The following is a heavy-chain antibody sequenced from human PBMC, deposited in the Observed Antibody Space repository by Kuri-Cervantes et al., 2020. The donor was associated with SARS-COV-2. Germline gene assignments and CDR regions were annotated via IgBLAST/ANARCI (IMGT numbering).Heavy chain of an antibody. D-gene: IGHD3-10*01. V-gene: IGHV3-21*01. Sequence: GESLKISCAASGFTFSSYSMNWVRQAPGKGLEWVSSISSSSSYIYYADSVKGRFTISRDNAKNSLYLQMNSLRAEDTAVYYCARGRGMVRGVPDYWGQGTLVTVSS. CDR2: ISSSSSYI. CDR1: GFTFSSYS. J-gene: IGHJ4*02. CDR3: ARGRGMVRGVPDY.